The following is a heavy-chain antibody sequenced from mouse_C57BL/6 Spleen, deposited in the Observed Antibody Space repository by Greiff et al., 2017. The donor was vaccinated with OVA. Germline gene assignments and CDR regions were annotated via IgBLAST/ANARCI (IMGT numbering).Heavy chain of an antibody. CDR1: GYTFTSYW. J-gene: IGHJ4*01. CDR3: ARSGNYDYAMDY. V-gene: IGHV1-69*01. Sequence: VKLQQPGAELVMPGASVKLSCKASGYTFTSYWMHWVKQRPGQGLEWIGEIDPSDSYTNYNQKFKGKSTLTVDKSSSTAYMQLSSLTSEDSAVYYCARSGNYDYAMDYWGQGTSVTVSS. D-gene: IGHD1-1*01. CDR2: IDPSDSYT.